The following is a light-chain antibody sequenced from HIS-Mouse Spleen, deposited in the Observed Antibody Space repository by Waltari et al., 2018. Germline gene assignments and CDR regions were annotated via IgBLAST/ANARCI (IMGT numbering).Light chain of an antibody. CDR1: SSDVGSYNL. J-gene: IGLJ2*01. V-gene: IGLV2-23*01. CDR3: CSYAGSSTVV. Sequence: QSALTQPASVSGSPGQSITISCTGTSSDVGSYNLVPWYQQPPGKAPELMISEGSKRPTGVSNRLSGSQSGNTASLTISGLQAEDEADYYCCSYAGSSTVVFGGGTKLTVL. CDR2: EGS.